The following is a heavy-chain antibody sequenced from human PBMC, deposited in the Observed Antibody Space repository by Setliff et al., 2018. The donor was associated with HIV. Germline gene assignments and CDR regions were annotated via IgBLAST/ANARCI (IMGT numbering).Heavy chain of an antibody. J-gene: IGHJ4*02. CDR1: GFPFSKYS. CDR3: ARSAHDSETGY. Sequence: PGGSLRLSCVGSGFPFSKYSLHWVRQAPDKGPQWVAVLSYDGRSKYYAESVKGRFTISRDNWKNTVYLEMNRLRPDDTAFYYCARSAHDSETGYWGQGTLVTVSS. D-gene: IGHD5-12*01. CDR2: LSYDGRSK. V-gene: IGHV3-30*04.